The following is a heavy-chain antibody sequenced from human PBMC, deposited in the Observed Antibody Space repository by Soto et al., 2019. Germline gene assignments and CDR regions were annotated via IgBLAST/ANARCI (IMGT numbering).Heavy chain of an antibody. CDR2: IHHSGST. D-gene: IGHD3-10*01. CDR1: GGAFNGYY. Sequence: PSETLSRDCAVHGGAFNGYYWSWIRQPPGKGLEWLGEIHHSGSTNYNPSLKSRGTISDGTSKNQFSLSVSSVTAADTAVYYCARGLGYGSVSYPFDYWGQWTMVTVSS. CDR3: ARGLGYGSVSYPFDY. J-gene: IGHJ4*02. V-gene: IGHV4-34*01.